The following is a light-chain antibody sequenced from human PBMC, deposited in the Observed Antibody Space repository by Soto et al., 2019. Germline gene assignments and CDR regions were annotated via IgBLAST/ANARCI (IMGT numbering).Light chain of an antibody. CDR3: QQYGSSGT. CDR1: PSVTNY. J-gene: IGKJ1*01. Sequence: PGERATLSCMASPSVTNYLAWYQQKPGQAPRLLIYDASNRATGIPARFSGSGSGTDFTLTISRLEPEDFAVYYCQQYGSSGTFGQGTKVDIK. CDR2: DAS. V-gene: IGKV3-20*01.